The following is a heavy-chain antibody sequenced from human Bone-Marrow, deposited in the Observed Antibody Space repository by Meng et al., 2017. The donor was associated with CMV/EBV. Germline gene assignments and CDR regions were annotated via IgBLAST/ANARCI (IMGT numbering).Heavy chain of an antibody. J-gene: IGHJ4*02. V-gene: IGHV4-59*01. CDR2: IYYSGTT. CDR3: ARSKHREVRGNFDY. Sequence: SETLSLTCTVSGGSISSYYWNWIRQPPGKGLECIGYIYYSGTTYYNPSLKSRVTISVDTSKNQFSLKLSSVTAADTAVYYCARSKHREVRGNFDYWGQGTLVTVSS. CDR1: GGSISSYY. D-gene: IGHD3-10*01.